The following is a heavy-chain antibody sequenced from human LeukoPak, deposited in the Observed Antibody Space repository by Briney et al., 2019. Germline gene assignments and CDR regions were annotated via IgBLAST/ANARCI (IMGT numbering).Heavy chain of an antibody. CDR2: ISAGSGTV. CDR1: GLSLSSSN. CDR3: TKDLGLRRMI. Sequence: PGGSLRLSCAASGLSLSSSNMHWVRQSPGGGLEWLSYISAGSGTVFSADSVKGRFSISRDNARESLFLQMNSLRVEDTAVYYCTKDLGLRRMIWGRGTLVIVSS. V-gene: IGHV3-48*04. J-gene: IGHJ2*01.